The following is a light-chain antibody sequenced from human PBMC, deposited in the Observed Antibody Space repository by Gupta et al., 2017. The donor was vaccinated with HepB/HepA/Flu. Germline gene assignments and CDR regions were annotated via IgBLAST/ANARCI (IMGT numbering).Light chain of an antibody. CDR1: QDISFD. Sequence: AIQMTQSPSSLSASVGDRVTITCRAGQDISFDLSWFRQKPGKAPELLIFAAYKLQPGAPSRFSGSGFGTDFTLTISSLQPEDFATYFCLQDFNFPPTSTFGQGTKVEI. CDR3: LQDFNFPPTST. V-gene: IGKV1-6*01. J-gene: IGKJ1*01. CDR2: AAY.